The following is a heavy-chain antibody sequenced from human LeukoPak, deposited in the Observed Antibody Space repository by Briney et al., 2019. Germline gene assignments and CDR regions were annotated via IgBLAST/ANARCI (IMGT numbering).Heavy chain of an antibody. CDR2: ISSRSSTI. V-gene: IGHV3-48*04. CDR3: ARETRSAWEFEY. Sequence: GGSLRLSCAASGFTFNTYGMNWVRQAPGKGLEWVSYISSRSSTIFYADSVKGRFTISRDNAKNPLFLQMNSLRAEDTAVYYCARETRSAWEFEYWGQGTLVTVSS. CDR1: GFTFNTYG. D-gene: IGHD1-26*01. J-gene: IGHJ4*02.